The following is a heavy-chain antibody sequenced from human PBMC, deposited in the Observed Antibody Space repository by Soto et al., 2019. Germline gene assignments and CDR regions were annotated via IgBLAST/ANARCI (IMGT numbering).Heavy chain of an antibody. CDR3: ASVIAVAGTIDAFDI. Sequence: GGSLRLSCAASGFTFSSYAMSWVRQAPGKGLEWVSAISGSGGSTYYADSVKGRFTISRDNSKNTLYLQMNSLRAEDTAVYYCASVIAVAGTIDAFDIWGQGTMVTVSS. V-gene: IGHV3-23*01. CDR2: ISGSGGST. J-gene: IGHJ3*02. D-gene: IGHD6-19*01. CDR1: GFTFSSYA.